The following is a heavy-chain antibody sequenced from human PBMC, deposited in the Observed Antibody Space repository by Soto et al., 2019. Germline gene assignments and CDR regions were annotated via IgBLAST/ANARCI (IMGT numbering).Heavy chain of an antibody. CDR2: ISSSGSTI. Sequence: GGSLRLSCAASGFTFSSYEMNWVRQAPGKGLEWVSYISSSGSTIYYADSVKGRFTISRDNAKNSLYLQMNSLRAEDTAVYYCARVRRVYYYYYGMDVWGQGTTVTV. CDR3: ARVRRVYYYYYGMDV. D-gene: IGHD3-16*01. CDR1: GFTFSSYE. V-gene: IGHV3-48*03. J-gene: IGHJ6*02.